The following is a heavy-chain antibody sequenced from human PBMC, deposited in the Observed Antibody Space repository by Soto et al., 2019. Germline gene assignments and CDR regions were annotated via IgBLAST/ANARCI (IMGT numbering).Heavy chain of an antibody. V-gene: IGHV3-7*03. D-gene: IGHD2-21*01. CDR3: VRDEFCDGFRCTLGSFRQ. J-gene: IGHJ1*01. CDR2: IKVDGTEK. CDR1: GFNFRDYW. Sequence: EVQLVDSGGGLVQPGGSLRLSCAASGFNFRDYWMNWVRQAPGKGLEWVANIKVDGTEKNYVDSVKGRFTISRDNARNSLYRKMNSLRVEETAVYYCVRDEFCDGFRCTLGSFRQGGRGPLFTV.